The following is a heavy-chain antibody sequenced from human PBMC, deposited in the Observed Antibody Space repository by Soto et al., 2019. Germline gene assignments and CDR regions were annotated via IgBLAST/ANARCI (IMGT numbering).Heavy chain of an antibody. V-gene: IGHV4-61*01. CDR1: GGSVSSKTYY. CDR2: IYYSGST. CDR3: ARGFCGGGSCYWFDP. J-gene: IGHJ5*02. Sequence: LSLTCPISGGSVSSKTYYWSWIRQPPGKGLEWIGYIYYSGSTNYNPSLKSRVTISEDTSKNQFSLKLSPVTAADTAVYYCARGFCGGGSCYWFDPWGQGTLVTVSS. D-gene: IGHD2-15*01.